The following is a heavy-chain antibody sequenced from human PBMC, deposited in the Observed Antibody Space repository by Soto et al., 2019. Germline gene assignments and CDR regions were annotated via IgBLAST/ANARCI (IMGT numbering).Heavy chain of an antibody. J-gene: IGHJ4*02. CDR2: ISVGGVST. Sequence: EVQLLESGGGLVQPGGSLRLSCAASGFTFSSYAMSWVRQAPGKGLEWVSTISVGGVSTYYADSVKGRFTISRDNSKNALYLQMNSLRAEDAAIYYCAKGSTAYYYDSWGQGTLVTVSS. CDR1: GFTFSSYA. CDR3: AKGSTAYYYDS. D-gene: IGHD2-8*02. V-gene: IGHV3-23*01.